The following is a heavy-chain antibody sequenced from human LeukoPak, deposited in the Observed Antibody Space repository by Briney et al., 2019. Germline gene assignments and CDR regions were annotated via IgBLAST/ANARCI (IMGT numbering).Heavy chain of an antibody. Sequence: ASVKISCKASGYTFTSYYMHWVRQAPGQGLEWMGIINPSGGSTSYARKFQGRVTMTRDTSTSTVYMELSSLRSEDTAVYYCARDWVYYYDSSDEVGDDAFDIWGQGTMVTVSS. V-gene: IGHV1-46*01. J-gene: IGHJ3*02. CDR2: INPSGGST. CDR3: ARDWVYYYDSSDEVGDDAFDI. CDR1: GYTFTSYY. D-gene: IGHD3-22*01.